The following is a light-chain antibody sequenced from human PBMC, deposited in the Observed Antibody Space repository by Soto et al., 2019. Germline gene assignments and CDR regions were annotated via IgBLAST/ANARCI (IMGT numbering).Light chain of an antibody. Sequence: DIQMTQSPSTLSASVGDRVTITCRASQSISGWLAWYQQKPGKAPKVLIYKASRLESGVPSRFSGSGSGTEFTLTVSSLQADDFATYCCQQDNGFPLTFGGGTKLEI. CDR2: KAS. CDR3: QQDNGFPLT. CDR1: QSISGW. J-gene: IGKJ4*01. V-gene: IGKV1-5*03.